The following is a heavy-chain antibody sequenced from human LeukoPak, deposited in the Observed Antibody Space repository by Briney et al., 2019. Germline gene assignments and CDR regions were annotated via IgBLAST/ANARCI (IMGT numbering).Heavy chain of an antibody. CDR3: ARDSPLAGDAFDI. D-gene: IGHD6-19*01. Sequence: GGSLRLSCAAYGFTFSSYSMNWVRQAPGKGLEWVSYISSSSSTIYYADSVKGRFTISRDNAKNSLYLQMNSLRAEDTAVYYCARDSPLAGDAFDIWGQGTMVTVSS. J-gene: IGHJ3*02. CDR2: ISSSSSTI. V-gene: IGHV3-48*01. CDR1: GFTFSSYS.